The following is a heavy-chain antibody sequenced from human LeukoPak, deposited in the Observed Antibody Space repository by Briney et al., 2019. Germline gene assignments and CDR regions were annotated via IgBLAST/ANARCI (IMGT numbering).Heavy chain of an antibody. D-gene: IGHD3-10*01. Sequence: GGSLRLSCAASEFSVGSNYMTWVRQAPGKGLEWVSLIYSGGSTYYADSVKGRFTISRDNAKNSLYLQMNSLRAADTAVYYCARHDTTSGTYYRRRTWFDPWGQGTLVTVSS. CDR2: IYSGGST. CDR3: ARHDTTSGTYYRRRTWFDP. CDR1: EFSVGSNY. J-gene: IGHJ5*02. V-gene: IGHV3-66*04.